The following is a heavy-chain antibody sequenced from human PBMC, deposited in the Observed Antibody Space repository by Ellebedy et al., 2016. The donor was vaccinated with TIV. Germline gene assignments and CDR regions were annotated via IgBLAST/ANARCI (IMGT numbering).Heavy chain of an antibody. CDR1: GFTFFSYA. Sequence: GESLKISCAASGFTFFSYAMNWVRQAPGKGLEWVSSIRNSGGSTHYADSVKGRFTISRDNSKNPLYLQMNSLRAQDTAVKYCAKDNSGAYYYYGMDVWGQGTTVTVSS. V-gene: IGHV3-23*01. J-gene: IGHJ6*02. D-gene: IGHD1-26*01. CDR3: AKDNSGAYYYYGMDV. CDR2: IRNSGGST.